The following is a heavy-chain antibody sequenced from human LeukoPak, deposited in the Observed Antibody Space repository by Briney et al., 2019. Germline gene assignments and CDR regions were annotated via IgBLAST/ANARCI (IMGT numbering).Heavy chain of an antibody. CDR2: INPNSGGT. D-gene: IGHD2-15*01. V-gene: IGHV1-2*02. CDR1: GYTFTGYY. CDR3: ASLGYCSGGSCYDYYYYMDV. Sequence: ASVKVSCKASGYTFTGYYMHWVRQAPGQGLEWMGWINPNSGGTNYAQKFQGRVTMTRDTSISTAYMELSRLRSDDTAVYYCASLGYCSGGSCYDYYYYMDVWGKGTTVTVS. J-gene: IGHJ6*03.